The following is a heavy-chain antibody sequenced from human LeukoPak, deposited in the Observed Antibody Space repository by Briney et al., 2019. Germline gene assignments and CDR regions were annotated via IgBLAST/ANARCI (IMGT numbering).Heavy chain of an antibody. CDR1: GFTFSSYA. J-gene: IGHJ4*02. CDR3: AKVLWFGELFPSPFDY. Sequence: GGSLRLSCAASGFTFSSYAMSWVRQAPGTGLEWVSAISGSGGSTYYADSVKGRFTISRDNSKNTLYLQMNSLRAEDTAVYYCAKVLWFGELFPSPFDYWGQGTLVTVSS. CDR2: ISGSGGST. V-gene: IGHV3-23*01. D-gene: IGHD3-10*01.